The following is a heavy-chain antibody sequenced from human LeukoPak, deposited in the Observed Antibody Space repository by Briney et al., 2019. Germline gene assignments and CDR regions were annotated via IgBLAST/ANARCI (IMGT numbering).Heavy chain of an antibody. D-gene: IGHD6-19*01. Sequence: GGSLRLSCAASGFTFSDSAMHWVRQASGKGLEWVGRIIGTKANNYATAYAASVKGRFTISRDDSKNTAYLQMNSPKTEDTAVYYCAGGSGWYSPDYWGQGTLVTVSS. J-gene: IGHJ4*02. V-gene: IGHV3-73*01. CDR3: AGGSGWYSPDY. CDR1: GFTFSDSA. CDR2: IIGTKANNYAT.